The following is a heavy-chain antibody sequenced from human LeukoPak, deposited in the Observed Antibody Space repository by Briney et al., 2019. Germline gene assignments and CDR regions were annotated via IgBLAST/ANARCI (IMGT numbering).Heavy chain of an antibody. CDR3: ARLIRDTRSGSYLGARDY. V-gene: IGHV4-39*01. D-gene: IGHD1-26*01. J-gene: IGHJ4*02. CDR2: IYYSGST. Sequence: PSETLSLTCTVSGGSISSSSYYWGWIRQPPGKGLEWIGSIYYSGSTYYNPSLKSRVTISVDTSKNQFSLKLSSVTAADTAAYHCARLIRDTRSGSYLGARDYWGQGTLVTVSS. CDR1: GGSISSSSYY.